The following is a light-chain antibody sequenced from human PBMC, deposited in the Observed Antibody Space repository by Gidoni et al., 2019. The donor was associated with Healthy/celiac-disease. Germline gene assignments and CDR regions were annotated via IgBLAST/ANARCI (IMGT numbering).Light chain of an antibody. V-gene: IGKV3-20*01. Sequence: EIVLTQSPGTLSLSPGERATLSCRASQSVSSSSLGWYQQKPGQAPRLLIYGASNRATGIPDRFSGSGSGTDFTLTISRLEPEDFAVYYCQQYGSSPLTFGGGTKVEIK. J-gene: IGKJ4*01. CDR3: QQYGSSPLT. CDR2: GAS. CDR1: QSVSSSS.